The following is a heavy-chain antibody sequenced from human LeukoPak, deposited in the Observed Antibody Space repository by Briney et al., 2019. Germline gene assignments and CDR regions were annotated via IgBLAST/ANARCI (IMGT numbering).Heavy chain of an antibody. V-gene: IGHV4-39*01. CDR1: GGSISSSSYY. Sequence: SETLSLTCTVSGGSISSSSYYWGWIRQPPGKGLEWIGSIYYSGSTYYNPSLKSRVTISVDTSKNQFSLKLSSVTAADTAVYYCARLTRTPPYYYYYMDVWGKGTTVTVSS. J-gene: IGHJ6*03. D-gene: IGHD1-1*01. CDR2: IYYSGST. CDR3: ARLTRTPPYYYYYMDV.